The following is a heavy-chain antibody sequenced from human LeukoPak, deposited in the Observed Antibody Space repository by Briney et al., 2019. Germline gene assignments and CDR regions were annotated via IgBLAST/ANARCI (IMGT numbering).Heavy chain of an antibody. Sequence: GGSLRLSCAASGFTFSSYWMSWVRQAPGKGLEWVANIKQDGSEKYYVDSVKGRFTISRDNAKNSLYLQMNSLRAEDTAVYYCARDWEYGDYGHYFDFWGQGTLVTVSS. CDR1: GFTFSSYW. CDR2: IKQDGSEK. D-gene: IGHD4-17*01. CDR3: ARDWEYGDYGHYFDF. J-gene: IGHJ4*02. V-gene: IGHV3-7*01.